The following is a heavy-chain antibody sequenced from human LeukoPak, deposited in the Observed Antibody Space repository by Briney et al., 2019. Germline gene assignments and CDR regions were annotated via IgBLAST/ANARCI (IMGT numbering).Heavy chain of an antibody. CDR1: GFTFSSYS. CDR2: VSRSSRHM. D-gene: IGHD4-11*01. Sequence: PGGSLRLSCAASGFTFSSYSMNWVRQAPGKGLEWVSSVSRSSRHMYYADSVKGRFTISRDDAKNSLSLQMDSLRAEESAVYYCVRDLDTVTTAFLVYWGQGTLVTVSS. J-gene: IGHJ4*02. CDR3: VRDLDTVTTAFLVY. V-gene: IGHV3-21*01.